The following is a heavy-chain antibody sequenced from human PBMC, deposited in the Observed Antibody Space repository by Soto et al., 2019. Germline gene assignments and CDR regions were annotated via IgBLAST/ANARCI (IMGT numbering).Heavy chain of an antibody. CDR1: GGSISSGDYY. CDR3: ARVLYDFWSGYWVYFDY. CDR2: IYYSGST. D-gene: IGHD3-3*01. Sequence: SETLSLTCTVSGGSISSGDYYWSWIRQPPGKGLEWIGYIYYSGSTYYNPSLKSRVTISVDTSKNQFSLKLSSVTAADTAVYYCARVLYDFWSGYWVYFDYWGQGTLVTVSS. V-gene: IGHV4-30-4*01. J-gene: IGHJ4*02.